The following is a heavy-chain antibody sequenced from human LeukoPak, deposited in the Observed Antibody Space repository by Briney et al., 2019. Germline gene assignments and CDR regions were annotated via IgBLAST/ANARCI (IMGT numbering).Heavy chain of an antibody. CDR3: ARDRGHQVIRE. CDR1: GGSISSGGYY. CDR2: IYYSGST. D-gene: IGHD2-21*01. J-gene: IGHJ4*02. Sequence: SQTLSLTCTVSGGSISSGGYYWSWIRQHPGKGLEWIEYIYYSGSTYYNPSLKSRVTISADTSQNQLSLKLNSVSAADTAVYFCARDRGHQVIREWGQGTLVTVSS. V-gene: IGHV4-31*03.